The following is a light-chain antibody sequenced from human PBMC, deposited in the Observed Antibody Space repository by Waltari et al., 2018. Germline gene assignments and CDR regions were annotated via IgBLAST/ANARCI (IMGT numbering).Light chain of an antibody. J-gene: IGLJ3*02. Sequence: QSALTQPASVSGSPGQSIPTSCPGTSSHVGGSNYVSWYQQRPGKPPKLIIYEVNNRPSGVSNRLSGSKSGHTASLTISGLQPEDEADYYCSSYRTTNTGVFGGGTKLTVL. CDR2: EVN. V-gene: IGLV2-14*01. CDR1: SSHVGGSNY. CDR3: SSYRTTNTGV.